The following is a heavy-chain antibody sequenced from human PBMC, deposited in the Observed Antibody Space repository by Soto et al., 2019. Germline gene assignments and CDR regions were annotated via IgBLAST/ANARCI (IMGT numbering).Heavy chain of an antibody. J-gene: IGHJ6*02. CDR1: GGTFSSYA. V-gene: IGHV1-69*13. D-gene: IGHD6-13*01. Sequence: SVKVSCKASGGTFSSYAISWVRQAPGQGLEWMGGIIPIFGTANYAQKFQGRVTITADESTSTAYMELSSLRSEDTAVYYCASMVPKRSSWYLPVDVWGQGTTVTVSS. CDR2: IIPIFGTA. CDR3: ASMVPKRSSWYLPVDV.